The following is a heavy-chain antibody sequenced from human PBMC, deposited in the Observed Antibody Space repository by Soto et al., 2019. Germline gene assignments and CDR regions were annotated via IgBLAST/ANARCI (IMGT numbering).Heavy chain of an antibody. Sequence: QVQLQQWGAGLLKPSETLSLTCAVYGGSFSGYYWSWIRQPPGKGLEWIGEINHSGSTNYNPSLKSRVTISVDTSKNQFSLKLSSVTAADTAVYYCARGGTYYYGSEERDFDYWGQGTLVTDSS. J-gene: IGHJ4*02. V-gene: IGHV4-34*01. CDR3: ARGGTYYYGSEERDFDY. CDR1: GGSFSGYY. CDR2: INHSGST. D-gene: IGHD3-10*01.